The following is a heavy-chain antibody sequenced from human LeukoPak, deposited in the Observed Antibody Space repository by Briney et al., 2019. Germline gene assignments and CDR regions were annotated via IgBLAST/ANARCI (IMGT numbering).Heavy chain of an antibody. J-gene: IGHJ3*02. V-gene: IGHV3-9*01. CDR3: AKVVYSGSGAFDI. CDR2: INWNSGSI. D-gene: IGHD1-26*01. CDR1: GFTFDDYA. Sequence: PGGSLRLSCAASGFTFDDYAMHWVRQGPGKGLEWVSGINWNSGSIGYADSVKGRFTISRDNAKNSLYLQMNSLRAEDTALYYCAKVVYSGSGAFDIWAKGQWSPSLQ.